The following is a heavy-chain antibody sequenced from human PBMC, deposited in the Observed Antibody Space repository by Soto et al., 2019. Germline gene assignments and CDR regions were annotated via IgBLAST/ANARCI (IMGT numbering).Heavy chain of an antibody. D-gene: IGHD4-17*01. J-gene: IGHJ6*02. CDR3: ARIRRCLDYYNGMDG. CDR2: LNPKTAAT. V-gene: IGHV1-2*02. CDR1: GYSVRDYF. Sequence: ASVKVSCKASGYSVRDYFIQWVRQAPGQGLEWVAWLNPKTAATNYAKKFQGRVSLTWDTSFSTAYMELTRLRPDDTAVYYCARIRRCLDYYNGMDGWGQGTTVSVAS.